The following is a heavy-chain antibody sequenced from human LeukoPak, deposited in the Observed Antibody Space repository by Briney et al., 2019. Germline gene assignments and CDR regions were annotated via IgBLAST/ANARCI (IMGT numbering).Heavy chain of an antibody. D-gene: IGHD6-6*01. V-gene: IGHV4-34*01. CDR2: INHSGST. CDR1: GGSFSDYY. J-gene: IGHJ4*02. Sequence: NPSETLSLTWAVYGGSFSDYYWNWIRQPPGKGLEWIGEINHSGSTNYNPSLKTRVSISVDTSKNQFSLKLNSVTAADTAVYFCAKTPTALVRGGYYFDSWGQGTLVTVSS. CDR3: AKTPTALVRGGYYFDS.